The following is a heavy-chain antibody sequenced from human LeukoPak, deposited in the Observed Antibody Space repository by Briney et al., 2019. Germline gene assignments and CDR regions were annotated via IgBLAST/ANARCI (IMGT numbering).Heavy chain of an antibody. Sequence: GESLKISCKGSGYSFTNYWIGWVRQMPGKGLEWMGIIYPGDSDTRYSPSFQGQVTISADKSISTAFLQWSSLKASDTAMYYCARRSNRIIYGDLGDDAFDIWGQGTMVTVSS. CDR1: GYSFTNYW. V-gene: IGHV5-51*01. CDR3: ARRSNRIIYGDLGDDAFDI. D-gene: IGHD4-17*01. J-gene: IGHJ3*02. CDR2: IYPGDSDT.